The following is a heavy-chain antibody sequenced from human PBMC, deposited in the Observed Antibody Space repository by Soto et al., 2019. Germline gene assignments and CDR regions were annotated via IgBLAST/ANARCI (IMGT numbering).Heavy chain of an antibody. D-gene: IGHD5-18*01. CDR2: INPDGSAT. CDR1: GFTFSSYW. Sequence: GGSLRLSCAASGFTFSSYWMHWVRQSPGKGLVWVSRINPDGSATNYADSVKGRFTISRDNAKNTLYLQMNSLRAEDTAVFYCGRGGPDSPMAPGYWGQGTLVTV. J-gene: IGHJ4*02. V-gene: IGHV3-74*01. CDR3: GRGGPDSPMAPGY.